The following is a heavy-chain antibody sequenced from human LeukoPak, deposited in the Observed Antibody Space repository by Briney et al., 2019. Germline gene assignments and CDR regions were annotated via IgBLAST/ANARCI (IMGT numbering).Heavy chain of an antibody. Sequence: SGGSLRLSCAASGFTFSSYAMSWVRQAPGKGLEWVSAISGSGGSTYYADSVKGRFTISRDNSENTLYLQMNSLRAEDTAVYYGAKYDSSGYYFDYWGQGTLVTVSS. CDR3: AKYDSSGYYFDY. D-gene: IGHD3-22*01. CDR1: GFTFSSYA. V-gene: IGHV3-23*01. CDR2: ISGSGGST. J-gene: IGHJ4*02.